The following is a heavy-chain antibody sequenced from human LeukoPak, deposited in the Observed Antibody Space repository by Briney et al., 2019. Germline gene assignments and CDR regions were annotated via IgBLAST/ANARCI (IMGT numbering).Heavy chain of an antibody. J-gene: IGHJ3*01. CDR3: ARGGGTYLDAFDF. V-gene: IGHV3-21*01. CDR1: GFTFNSYI. CDR2: ISTSSGYV. Sequence: GGSLRLSCAASGFTFNSYITNWVRQAPGKGLEWVSSISTSSGYVYYADSVKGRFTISRDNARNSLYLQMNSLRAEDTAVYYCARGGGTYLDAFDFWGQGTMVTVSS. D-gene: IGHD3-16*01.